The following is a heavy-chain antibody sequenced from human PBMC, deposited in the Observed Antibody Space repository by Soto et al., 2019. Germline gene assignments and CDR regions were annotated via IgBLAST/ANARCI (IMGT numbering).Heavy chain of an antibody. CDR1: GFTFSSYS. Sequence: GGSLRLSCAASGFTFSSYSMKWVRQAPGKGLEWVSYISSSSSTIYYADSVKGRFTISRDNDKNSLYLQMNSLRDEDTAVYYCARDYPPVSWHFDYWGQGTLVTVSS. CDR2: ISSSSSTI. D-gene: IGHD2-15*01. J-gene: IGHJ4*02. V-gene: IGHV3-48*02. CDR3: ARDYPPVSWHFDY.